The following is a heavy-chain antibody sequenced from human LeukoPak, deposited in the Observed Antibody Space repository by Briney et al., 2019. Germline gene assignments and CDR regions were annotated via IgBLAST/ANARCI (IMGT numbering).Heavy chain of an antibody. V-gene: IGHV1-18*01. Sequence: ASVKVSCKASGYTFTSYVTSWGRQPPEQGLGGMGWITAYNGNTNYAQKLQGRVTMTTDTSTSTAYMELRSLRSDDTAVYYCARWLGRITIFGVADPPFDYWGQGTLVTVSS. CDR1: GYTFTSYV. D-gene: IGHD3-3*01. J-gene: IGHJ4*02. CDR3: ARWLGRITIFGVADPPFDY. CDR2: ITAYNGNT.